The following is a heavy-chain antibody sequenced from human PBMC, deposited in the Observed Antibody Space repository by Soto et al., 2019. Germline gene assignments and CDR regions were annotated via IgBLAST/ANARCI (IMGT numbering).Heavy chain of an antibody. V-gene: IGHV3-23*01. CDR2: IDGSAVYT. CDR1: GFTFSTYY. Sequence: EVQLLESGGGLLQPGGSLRLSCAASGFTFSTYYMTWVRQAPGRGLEWVATIDGSAVYTLYADSVKGRFTISRDNSKSTVYLQMNSLRAEDTAIYYCAKRASCSGGNCYGDYFQHWGHGTLVTVSS. J-gene: IGHJ1*01. CDR3: AKRASCSGGNCYGDYFQH. D-gene: IGHD2-15*01.